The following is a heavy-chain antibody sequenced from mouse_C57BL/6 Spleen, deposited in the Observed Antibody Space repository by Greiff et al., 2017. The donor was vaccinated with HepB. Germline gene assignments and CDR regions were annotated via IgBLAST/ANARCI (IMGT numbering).Heavy chain of an antibody. CDR1: GYSITSGYY. D-gene: IGHD1-1*01. J-gene: IGHJ1*03. V-gene: IGHV3-6*01. CDR3: ARDLFNYYGSDWYFDV. CDR2: ISYDGSN. Sequence: EVKLMESGPGLVKPSQSLSLTCSVTGYSITSGYYWNWIRQFPGNKLEWMGYISYDGSNNYNPSLKNRISITRDTSKNQFFLKLNSVTTEDTATYYCARDLFNYYGSDWYFDVWGTGTTVTVSS.